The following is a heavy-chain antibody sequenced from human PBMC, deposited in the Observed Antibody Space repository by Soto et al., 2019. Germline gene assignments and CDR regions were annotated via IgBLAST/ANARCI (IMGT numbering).Heavy chain of an antibody. D-gene: IGHD3-3*01. J-gene: IGHJ5*02. CDR1: GDSVSSNSAA. CDR3: ARGLWSGYYSNWFDP. Sequence: SQTLSLTCAISGDSVSSNSAAWNWIRQSPSRGLEWLGRTYYRSKWYSDYAVSVKSRITINPDTSKNQFSLQLSSVTPEDTAVYYCARGLWSGYYSNWFDPWGQGTLVTVSS. CDR2: TYYRSKWYS. V-gene: IGHV6-1*01.